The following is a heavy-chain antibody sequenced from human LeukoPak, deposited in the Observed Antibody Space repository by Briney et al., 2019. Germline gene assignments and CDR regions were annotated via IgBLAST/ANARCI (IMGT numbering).Heavy chain of an antibody. CDR1: GIPFGDYA. D-gene: IGHD5-18*01. Sequence: GGSLRLSCTTSGIPFGDYAMSWVRQAPGKGLEWVAFIRSKDFGGTTNYAASVKGRFTISRDDSKSIAYLQMNSLKTEDTAVYYCSRETIQVWSRYYYYYMAVWGEGTTVTVSS. CDR3: SRETIQVWSRYYYYYMAV. J-gene: IGHJ6*03. V-gene: IGHV3-49*04. CDR2: IRSKDFGGTT.